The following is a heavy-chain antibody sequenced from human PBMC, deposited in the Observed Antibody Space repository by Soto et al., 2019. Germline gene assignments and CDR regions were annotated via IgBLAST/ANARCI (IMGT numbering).Heavy chain of an antibody. J-gene: IGHJ6*02. CDR3: ARAPRYYYDSSGFDYGMDV. CDR1: GFTFSSYE. V-gene: IGHV3-48*03. Sequence: GSLRLSCAASGFTFSSYEVNWVRQAPGKGLEWVSYISSSGSTIYYADSVKGRFTISRDNAKNSLYLQMNSLRAEDTAVYYCARAPRYYYDSSGFDYGMDVWGQGTTVTVSS. D-gene: IGHD3-22*01. CDR2: ISSSGSTI.